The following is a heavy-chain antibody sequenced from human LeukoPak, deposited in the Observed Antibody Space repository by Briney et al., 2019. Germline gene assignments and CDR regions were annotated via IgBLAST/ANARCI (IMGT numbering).Heavy chain of an antibody. Sequence: SETLSLTCTVSRGSISSYYWSWIRQHPGKGLEWIGYIYYSGSTYYNPSLKSRVTISVDTSKNQFSLKLSSVTAADTAVYYCARASDYGDYYFDYWGQGTLVTVSS. CDR3: ARASDYGDYYFDY. D-gene: IGHD4-17*01. V-gene: IGHV4-59*06. J-gene: IGHJ4*02. CDR2: IYYSGST. CDR1: RGSISSYY.